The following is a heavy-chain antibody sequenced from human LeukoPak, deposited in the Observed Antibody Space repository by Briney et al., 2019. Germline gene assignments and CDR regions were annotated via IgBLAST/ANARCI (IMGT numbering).Heavy chain of an antibody. CDR1: GFTFTNNW. Sequence: GESLKISCKASGFTFTNNWIGWVRQMPGKGLEWMGIIYPRDSDTSYSPSFQGQVTISADKSITTAYLQWSSLKASDTAMYYCARHRDWELLLDSWGQGTLVTVSS. V-gene: IGHV5-51*01. CDR3: ARHRDWELLLDS. D-gene: IGHD1-26*01. CDR2: IYPRDSDT. J-gene: IGHJ4*02.